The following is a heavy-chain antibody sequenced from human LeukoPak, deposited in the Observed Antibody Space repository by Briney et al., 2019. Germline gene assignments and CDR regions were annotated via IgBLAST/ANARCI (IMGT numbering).Heavy chain of an antibody. CDR1: GGSFSGYY. D-gene: IGHD7-27*01. J-gene: IGHJ3*02. V-gene: IGHV4-34*01. CDR2: INHSGST. Sequence: SETLSLTCAVYGGSFSGYYWSWIRQPPGKGLEWIGEINHSGSTNYNPSLKSRVTISVDTSKNQFSLKLSSVTAADTAVYYCARVGPIAGASLDAFDIWGQGTMVTVSS. CDR3: ARVGPIAGASLDAFDI.